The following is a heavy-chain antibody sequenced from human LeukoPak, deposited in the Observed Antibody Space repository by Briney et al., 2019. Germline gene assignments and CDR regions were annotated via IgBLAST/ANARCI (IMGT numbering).Heavy chain of an antibody. Sequence: PGGSLRLSCTASGFSDYYMSWVRQAPGKGLEWVSAISGSGGSTYYADSVKGRFTISRDNSKNTLYLQMNSLRAEDTAVYYCAKGLIAAAGKFDYWGQGTLVTVSS. CDR2: ISGSGGST. CDR3: AKGLIAAAGKFDY. CDR1: GFSDYY. D-gene: IGHD6-13*01. V-gene: IGHV3-23*01. J-gene: IGHJ4*02.